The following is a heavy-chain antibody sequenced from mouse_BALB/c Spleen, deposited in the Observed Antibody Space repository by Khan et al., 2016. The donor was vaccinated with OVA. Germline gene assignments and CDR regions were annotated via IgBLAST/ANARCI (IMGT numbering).Heavy chain of an antibody. V-gene: IGHV2-2*02. CDR3: ARIFIGTTDYAMDC. J-gene: IGHJ4*01. CDR1: GFSLTSYG. D-gene: IGHD2-14*01. Sequence: QVQLKESGPGLVQPSQSLSITCTVSGFSLTSYGVHWVRQSPGKGLEWLGVIWSGGSTDYNAAFISRLSISKDNSKSQVFFKMNSLQANDTAIYYCARIFIGTTDYAMDCWGQGTSVTVSS. CDR2: IWSGGST.